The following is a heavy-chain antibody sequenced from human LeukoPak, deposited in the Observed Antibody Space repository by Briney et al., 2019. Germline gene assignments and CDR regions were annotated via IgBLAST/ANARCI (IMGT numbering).Heavy chain of an antibody. J-gene: IGHJ4*02. V-gene: IGHV1-46*01. CDR2: INPSGGST. Sequence: GASVKVSCKASGYTFTSYYMHWVRQAPGQGLEWMGIINPSGGSTSYAQKFQGRVTMTRDTSTSTVYMELSSLGSEDTAVYDCARKPHGSGSYRYYFDYWGQGTLLSVSS. D-gene: IGHD3-10*01. CDR1: GYTFTSYY. CDR3: ARKPHGSGSYRYYFDY.